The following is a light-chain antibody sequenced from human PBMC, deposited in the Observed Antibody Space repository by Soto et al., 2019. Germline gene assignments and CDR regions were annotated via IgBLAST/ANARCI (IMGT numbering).Light chain of an antibody. CDR1: QDISNY. CDR2: AAS. J-gene: IGKJ4*01. CDR3: QQDDIFPLT. Sequence: DIQMTQSPSSVSASVGDRVVITCRASQDISNYLAWYQQKPGDAPELLIYAASRLKRGVPSRFGGSGSGTDFTRIIDSLQPEDFATYYCQQDDIFPLTFGGGTKVEI. V-gene: IGKV1-12*01.